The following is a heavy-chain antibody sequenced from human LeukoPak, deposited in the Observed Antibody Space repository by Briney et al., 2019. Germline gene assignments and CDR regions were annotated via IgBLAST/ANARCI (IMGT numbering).Heavy chain of an antibody. CDR1: GFTFSSYW. V-gene: IGHV3-30*18. J-gene: IGHJ4*02. CDR3: AKSYSGSYYVIDY. CDR2: ISYDGSNK. Sequence: PGGSLRLSCAASGFTFSSYWMHWVRQAPGKGLEWVALISYDGSNKYYADSVKGRFTISRDNSKNTLYLQMNSLRTEDTAVYYCAKSYSGSYYVIDYWGQGTLVTVSS. D-gene: IGHD1-26*01.